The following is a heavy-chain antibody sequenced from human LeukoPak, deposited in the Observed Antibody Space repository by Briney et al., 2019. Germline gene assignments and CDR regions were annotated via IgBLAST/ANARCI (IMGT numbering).Heavy chain of an antibody. CDR1: GFTFSSYA. J-gene: IGHJ4*02. CDR2: ISYDGSNK. CDR3: ARVTGTAMGYFDY. Sequence: GGSLRLSCAASGFTFSSYAMHWVRQAPGKGLEWVAVISYDGSNKYYADSVKGRLTISRDNSKNTLYLQMNSLRAEDTAVYYCARVTGTAMGYFDYWGQGTLVTVSS. D-gene: IGHD5-18*01. V-gene: IGHV3-30-3*01.